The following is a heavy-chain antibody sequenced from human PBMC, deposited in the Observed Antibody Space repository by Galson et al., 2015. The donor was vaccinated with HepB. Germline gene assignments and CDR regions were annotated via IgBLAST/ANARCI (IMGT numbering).Heavy chain of an antibody. Sequence: SLRLSCAASGFTFSSYAMSWVRQAPGKGLEWVSAISGSGGSTYYADSVKGRFTTPRDNSKNTLYLQMNSLRAEDTAVYYCAKASWKILLGVVFDPWGQGTVVTVSS. CDR2: ISGSGGST. V-gene: IGHV3-23*01. CDR3: AKASWKILLGVVFDP. D-gene: IGHD2-15*01. CDR1: GFTFSSYA. J-gene: IGHJ5*02.